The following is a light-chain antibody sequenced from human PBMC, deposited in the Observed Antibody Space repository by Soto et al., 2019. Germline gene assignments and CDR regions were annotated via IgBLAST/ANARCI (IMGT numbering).Light chain of an antibody. CDR1: QSVTSNY. J-gene: IGKJ2*01. V-gene: IGKV3-20*01. CDR3: QQYGSSPRT. CDR2: GAS. Sequence: EIVLTQSPGTLSLSPGERATLSCRASQSVTSNYLAWYQQKPGQAPRLLIYGASSRATGIPDRFIGSGSGADFTLTISRLEPEDVAVYCCQQYGSSPRTFGQGNKLEIK.